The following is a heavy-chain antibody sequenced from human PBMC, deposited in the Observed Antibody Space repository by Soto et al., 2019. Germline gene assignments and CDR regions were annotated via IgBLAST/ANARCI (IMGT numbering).Heavy chain of an antibody. V-gene: IGHV1-2*02. Sequence: QVQLVQSGAEVKKPGASVKVSCKASGYTFIGYYMHWVRQAPGQGLEWMGWINPNSGGTNYAQKFQDRVTMTRDTSMSTAFMELSRLRSDDTAVYYCAPSRLFYYNPMDVWGQGTTVTVSS. CDR1: GYTFIGYY. CDR2: INPNSGGT. D-gene: IGHD2-2*01. J-gene: IGHJ6*02. CDR3: APSRLFYYNPMDV.